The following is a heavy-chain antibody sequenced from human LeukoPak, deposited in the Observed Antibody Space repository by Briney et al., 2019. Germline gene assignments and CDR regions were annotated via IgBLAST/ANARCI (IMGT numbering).Heavy chain of an antibody. D-gene: IGHD3-3*01. CDR1: GFTFSSYA. V-gene: IGHV3-30-3*01. Sequence: GGSLRLSCAASGFTFSSYAMHWVRQAPGKGLEWVAVISYDGSNKYYADSVKGRFTISRGNSKNTLYLQMNSLRAEDTAVYYCAREMSIFGVVTPDYWGQGTLVTVSS. CDR2: ISYDGSNK. CDR3: AREMSIFGVVTPDY. J-gene: IGHJ4*02.